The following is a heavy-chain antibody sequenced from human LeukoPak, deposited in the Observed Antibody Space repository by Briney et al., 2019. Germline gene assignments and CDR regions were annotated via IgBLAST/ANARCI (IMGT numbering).Heavy chain of an antibody. D-gene: IGHD3-9*01. J-gene: IGHJ3*02. Sequence: PGGSLRLSCAASGFAFSSYSMNWVRQAPGKGLEWVSSISSSSSYIYYADSVKGRFTISRDNAKNSLYLQMNSLRAEGTAVYYCARPGEESILTGYPSDDAFDIWGQGTMVTVSS. CDR2: ISSSSSYI. V-gene: IGHV3-21*01. CDR3: ARPGEESILTGYPSDDAFDI. CDR1: GFAFSSYS.